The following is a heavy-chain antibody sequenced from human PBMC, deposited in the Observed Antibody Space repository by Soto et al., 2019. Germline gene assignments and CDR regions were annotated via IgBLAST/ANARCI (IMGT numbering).Heavy chain of an antibody. CDR2: ISAYNGNT. Sequence: ASVKVSCKASGYTFTSYGISWVRQAPGQGLEWMGWISAYNGNTNYAQKLQGRVTMTTDTSTSTAYMELRSLRSDDTAVYYCARAIVVVVAATPVGLCLWFDPWGQGTLVTVSS. J-gene: IGHJ5*02. V-gene: IGHV1-18*01. CDR1: GYTFTSYG. CDR3: ARAIVVVVAATPVGLCLWFDP. D-gene: IGHD2-15*01.